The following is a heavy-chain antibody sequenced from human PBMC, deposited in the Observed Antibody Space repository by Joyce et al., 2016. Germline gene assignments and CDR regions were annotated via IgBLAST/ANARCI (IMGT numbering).Heavy chain of an antibody. CDR3: ARGGTSSDHYFFYTLDV. V-gene: IGHV1-69*12. Sequence: QVLLVQSGAAVKRPGSSLRVSCKSSGGDFSNYTFNWVRQAPGQRLEWMGGIIPFFGAAKDAEDFQGRVTLTADQSTRTAYLELSSLTSADTAVYYCARGGTSSDHYFFYTLDVWGPGTTVIVSS. J-gene: IGHJ6*02. CDR2: IIPFFGAA. CDR1: GGDFSNYT. D-gene: IGHD2-2*01.